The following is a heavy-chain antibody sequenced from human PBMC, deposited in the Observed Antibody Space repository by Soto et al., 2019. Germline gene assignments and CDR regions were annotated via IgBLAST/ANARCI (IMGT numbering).Heavy chain of an antibody. V-gene: IGHV4-34*01. CDR2: INHSGST. CDR3: ARGRSSSTFDY. J-gene: IGHJ4*02. Sequence: QVQLQQWGAGLLKPSETLSLTCAVYGGSFSGYYWSWIRQPPGKGLEWIGEINHSGSTNYNPSLKSRVTISVDTSKNQFSLKLGSVTAADTAVYYCARGRSSSTFDYWGQGTLVTVSS. D-gene: IGHD6-13*01. CDR1: GGSFSGYY.